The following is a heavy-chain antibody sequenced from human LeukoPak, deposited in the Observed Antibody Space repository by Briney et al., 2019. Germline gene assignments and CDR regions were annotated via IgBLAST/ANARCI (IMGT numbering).Heavy chain of an antibody. Sequence: ASVKVSCKASGYTFTSYGISWVRQAPGQGLEWMGWISAYNGNTNYAQKLQGRVTMTTDTSTSTAYMELRSLRSDDTAVYYCARAYSSPSQGLGLYYYYYYMDVWGKGTTVTVSS. CDR3: ARAYSSPSQGLGLYYYYYYMDV. V-gene: IGHV1-18*01. J-gene: IGHJ6*03. CDR2: ISAYNGNT. D-gene: IGHD6-13*01. CDR1: GYTFTSYG.